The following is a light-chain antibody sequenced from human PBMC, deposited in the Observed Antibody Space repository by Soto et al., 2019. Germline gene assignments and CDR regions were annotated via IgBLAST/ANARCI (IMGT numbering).Light chain of an antibody. CDR3: LQHNSYPSIT. Sequence: DIQMTQSPSTLSASVGDRVTITCLASQSISSWLAWYQQKPGKAPKLLIYDASSLESGVPSRFSGSGSGTEFTLTISSLQPEDFATYYCLQHNSYPSITFGQGTRLEI. V-gene: IGKV1-5*01. CDR1: QSISSW. J-gene: IGKJ5*01. CDR2: DAS.